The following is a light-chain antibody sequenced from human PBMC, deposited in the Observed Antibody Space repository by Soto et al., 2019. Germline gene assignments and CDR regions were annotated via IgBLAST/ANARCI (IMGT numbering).Light chain of an antibody. J-gene: IGLJ1*01. CDR2: DVN. CDR3: QSCDSSLSGSGV. Sequence: QSALTQPASVSGSPGQSITISCTGTSSDVGGYDYVSWYQQQPGKAPKLMIYDVNNRASGVSDRFSGSKSGTSASLAITGLQAEDEATYYCQSCDSSLSGSGVFGTGTKVTVL. V-gene: IGLV2-14*03. CDR1: SSDVGGYDY.